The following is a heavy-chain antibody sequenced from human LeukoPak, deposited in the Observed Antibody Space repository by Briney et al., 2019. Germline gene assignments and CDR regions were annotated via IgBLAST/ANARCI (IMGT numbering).Heavy chain of an antibody. V-gene: IGHV4-34*01. CDR1: GGSFSGYY. CDR3: ARGWYVTSAIDY. CDR2: INHSGST. J-gene: IGHJ4*02. D-gene: IGHD6-13*01. Sequence: SETLSLTCVVYGGSFSGYYWSWIRQPPGKGLEWTGEINHSGSTNYNPSLKSRVTISVDTSKNQFSLKLSSVTAADTAVYYCARGWYVTSAIDYWGQGTLVTVSS.